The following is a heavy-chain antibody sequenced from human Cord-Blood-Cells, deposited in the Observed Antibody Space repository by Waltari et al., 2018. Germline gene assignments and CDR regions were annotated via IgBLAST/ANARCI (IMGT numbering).Heavy chain of an antibody. CDR2: INPSGGST. D-gene: IGHD2-15*01. Sequence: QVQLVQSGDAVKKPGASVKVSCKASGYTFTSYYLTWVRQAPGQGLEWMGIINPSGGSTSYAQKFQGRGTMTRDTSTSTVYVELSSLRSEDTAVYYCARVLGYCSGGSCYYTSWGQGTLVTVSS. CDR1: GYTFTSYY. J-gene: IGHJ4*02. CDR3: ARVLGYCSGGSCYYTS. V-gene: IGHV1-46*01.